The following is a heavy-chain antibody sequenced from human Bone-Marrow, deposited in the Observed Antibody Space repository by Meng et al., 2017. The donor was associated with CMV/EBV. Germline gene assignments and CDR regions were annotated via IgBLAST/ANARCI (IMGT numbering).Heavy chain of an antibody. Sequence: GESLKISCAASGFTFSSYGMSWVRQAPGKGLEWVSSISSSSSYIYYADSVKGRFTISRDNAKNPLYLQMNSLRAEDTAVYYCAKTAAGTSWFDPWGQGTLVTVSS. CDR2: ISSSSSYI. CDR1: GFTFSSYG. D-gene: IGHD6-13*01. J-gene: IGHJ5*02. V-gene: IGHV3-21*01. CDR3: AKTAAGTSWFDP.